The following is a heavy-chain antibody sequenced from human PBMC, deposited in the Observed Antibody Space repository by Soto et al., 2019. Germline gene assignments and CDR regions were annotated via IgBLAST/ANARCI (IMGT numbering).Heavy chain of an antibody. Sequence: PGGSLGLSCAASGFSFSSYWMTWVRQAPGKGLEGVANIKEDAREKYDVVSVKCGLTISRDNGKNVPYVQVDSLPADDTAVYYCAGDGVRSGAYNRWLDTWGQGTLVTASS. CDR1: GFSFSSYW. J-gene: IGHJ5*02. D-gene: IGHD3-16*01. CDR3: AGDGVRSGAYNRWLDT. CDR2: IKEDAREK. V-gene: IGHV3-7*03.